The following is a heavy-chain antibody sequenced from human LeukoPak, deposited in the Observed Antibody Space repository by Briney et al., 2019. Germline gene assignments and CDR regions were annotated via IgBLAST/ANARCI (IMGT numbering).Heavy chain of an antibody. D-gene: IGHD5-18*01. CDR3: TRGPIQLWIHNGMDV. V-gene: IGHV3-49*04. CDR2: IRIKAYGGTT. CDR1: GFTFGDLA. Sequence: PGRSLRLSCTASGFTFGDLAMGGVPRAPGRGRGGVVLIRIKAYGGTTEYAASVKGRFTISRDDSISVAYLHMYSLKTDDTAFYYCTRGPIQLWIHNGMDVWGQGTTVTVSS. J-gene: IGHJ6*02.